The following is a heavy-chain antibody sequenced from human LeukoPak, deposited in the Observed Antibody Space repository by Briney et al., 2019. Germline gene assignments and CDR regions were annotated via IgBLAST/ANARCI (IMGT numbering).Heavy chain of an antibody. Sequence: SETLSLTCTVSGGSISSYYWSWIRQPAGKGLEWIGRIYTSGSTNYNPSLKSRVTMSVDTSKNQFSLKLSSVTAADTAVYYCAREAAYYHGSGSKNWFDPWGQGTLVTVSS. J-gene: IGHJ5*02. D-gene: IGHD3-10*01. V-gene: IGHV4-4*07. CDR3: AREAAYYHGSGSKNWFDP. CDR1: GGSISSYY. CDR2: IYTSGST.